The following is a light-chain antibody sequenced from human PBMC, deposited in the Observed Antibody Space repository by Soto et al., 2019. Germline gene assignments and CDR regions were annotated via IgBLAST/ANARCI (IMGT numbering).Light chain of an antibody. Sequence: QSVLTQPPSVSATPGQRVTISCSGTYSNIGSNTVAWYQRLPGAAPKLLIYSNNERPSGVPDRFSGSKSGSSASLAISGPQSEDEADYYCAAWDDSLNSPRMLFGGGTKVTVL. J-gene: IGLJ2*01. CDR3: AAWDDSLNSPRML. CDR2: SNN. CDR1: YSNIGSNT. V-gene: IGLV1-44*01.